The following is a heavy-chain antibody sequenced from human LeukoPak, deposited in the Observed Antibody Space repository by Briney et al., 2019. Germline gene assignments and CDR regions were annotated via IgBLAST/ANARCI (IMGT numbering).Heavy chain of an antibody. J-gene: IGHJ5*02. CDR1: GGSISSSSYY. CDR2: IYYSGST. CDR3: ARSIAARSRGWFDP. V-gene: IGHV4-39*07. Sequence: TSETLSLTCTVSGGSISSSSYYWGWIRQPPGKGLEWIGSIYYSGSTYYNPSLKSRVTISVDTSKNQFSLKLSSVTAADTAVYYCARSIAARSRGWFDPWGQGTLVTVSS. D-gene: IGHD6-6*01.